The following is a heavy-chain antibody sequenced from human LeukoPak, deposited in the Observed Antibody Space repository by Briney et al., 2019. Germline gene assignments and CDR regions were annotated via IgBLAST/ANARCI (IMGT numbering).Heavy chain of an antibody. D-gene: IGHD2-15*01. Sequence: GGSLRLSCGAAGFTFSRHWMSWVRQAPGKWREWVSAISVSGGSTYYADSVKGKFTIYRDTSKSTLYLQMNSLRAEDTAVYYCAKRSGDSYYLDSWGQGTLVTVSS. CDR2: ISVSGGST. J-gene: IGHJ4*02. V-gene: IGHV3-23*01. CDR1: GFTFSRHW. CDR3: AKRSGDSYYLDS.